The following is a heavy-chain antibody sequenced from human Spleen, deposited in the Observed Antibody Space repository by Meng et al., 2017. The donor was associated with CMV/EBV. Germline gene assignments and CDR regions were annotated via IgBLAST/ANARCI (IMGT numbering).Heavy chain of an antibody. Sequence: QVQLVQSGPELKKPGASVKVSCKASGYTFTNYAMNWVRQAPGQGLGWMGWINTNAGVPTYAQDFTGRFVFSLDTSVTTAYLQISSLEAEDTAVYYCARFRGSYFFDYWGQGTLVTVSS. J-gene: IGHJ4*02. CDR1: GYTFTNYA. CDR3: ARFRGSYFFDY. V-gene: IGHV7-4-1*02. D-gene: IGHD1-26*01. CDR2: INTNAGVP.